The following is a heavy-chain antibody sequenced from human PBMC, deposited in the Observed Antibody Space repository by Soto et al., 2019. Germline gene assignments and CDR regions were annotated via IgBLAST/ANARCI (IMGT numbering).Heavy chain of an antibody. J-gene: IGHJ5*02. Sequence: GGSLRLSCAASGFTFSSYWMSWVRQAPGKGLEWVANIKQDGSGKYYVDSVKGRFTISRDNAKNSLYLQMNSLRAEDTDVYYCERENRSRGWYVGDNWFDPWGQGTLVTVSS. D-gene: IGHD6-19*01. CDR3: ERENRSRGWYVGDNWFDP. CDR1: GFTFSSYW. V-gene: IGHV3-7*03. CDR2: IKQDGSGK.